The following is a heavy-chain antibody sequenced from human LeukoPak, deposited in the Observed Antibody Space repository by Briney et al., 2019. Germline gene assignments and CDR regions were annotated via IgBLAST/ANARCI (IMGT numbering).Heavy chain of an antibody. CDR1: GYTFTSYD. V-gene: IGHV1-2*02. CDR2: INPNSGGT. J-gene: IGHJ5*02. CDR3: ARRRGSSQFDP. D-gene: IGHD5-12*01. Sequence: GASVKVSCKASGYTFTSYDINWVRQAPGQGLEWMGWINPNSGGTNYAQKFQGRVTMTRDTSISTAYMELSRLRSDDTAVYYCARRRGSSQFDPWGQGTLVTVSS.